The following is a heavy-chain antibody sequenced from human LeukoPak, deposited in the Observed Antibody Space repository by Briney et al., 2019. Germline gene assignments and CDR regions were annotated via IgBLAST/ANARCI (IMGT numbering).Heavy chain of an antibody. Sequence: SSETLSLTCTVSGGSISSRSHFWGWIRQPPGKGLEWIATIYYRGSTYENPSLASRVTLSVDTSNNQFFLKLSSVTAADSAVYFCARHDSGGSHGAFDIWGPGTMVDVSS. CDR1: GGSISSRSHF. CDR3: ARHDSGGSHGAFDI. D-gene: IGHD3-22*01. CDR2: IYYRGST. V-gene: IGHV4-39*01. J-gene: IGHJ3*02.